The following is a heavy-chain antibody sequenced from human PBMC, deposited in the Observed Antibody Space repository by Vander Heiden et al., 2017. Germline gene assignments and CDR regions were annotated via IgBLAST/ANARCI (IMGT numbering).Heavy chain of an antibody. CDR2: ITDSGST. J-gene: IGHJ4*02. CDR1: GASTSSDY. V-gene: IGHV4-59*01. Sequence: ESGPGLVKPSETLSLTCTVSGASTSSDYWIWIRQSPGKGLDYIGYITDSGSTNYNPSLQSRATISLHTSKNQFSLKLISVTAADTAVYHCAKALHGYPPAYWGQGALVTVSS. CDR3: AKALHGYPPAY. D-gene: IGHD3-16*02.